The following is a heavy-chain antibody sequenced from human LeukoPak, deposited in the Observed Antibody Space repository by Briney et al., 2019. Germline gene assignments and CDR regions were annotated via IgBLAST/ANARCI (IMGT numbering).Heavy chain of an antibody. D-gene: IGHD4-11*01. CDR2: IYYSGST. V-gene: IGHV4-59*01. J-gene: IGHJ6*03. Sequence: SETLSLTCTVSGGSISSYYWSWIRQPPGKGLEWIGYIYYSGSTNYNPSLKSRVTISVDTSKNQFSLKLSSVTAADTAVYYCARDGGYSNPYYYYYYYMDVWGKGTTVTVSS. CDR3: ARDGGYSNPYYYYYYYMDV. CDR1: GGSISSYY.